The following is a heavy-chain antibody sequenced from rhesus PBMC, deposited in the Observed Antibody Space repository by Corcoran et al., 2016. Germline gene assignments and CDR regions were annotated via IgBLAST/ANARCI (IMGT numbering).Heavy chain of an antibody. Sequence: EVQLVESGGGLVQPGGSLRLSCAASGFTFSNYWMSRVSQAPGKGLEWVGFIKNKTDSGTAAYAETVKGRLTISRYDSKNTLYLQMNSLKTEATAVYYCTRDPSYNFWTGYYKDWGQGVLVTVSS. CDR2: IKNKTDSGTA. J-gene: IGHJ4*01. CDR1: GFTFSNYW. CDR3: TRDPSYNFWTGYYKD. V-gene: IGHV3S11*01. D-gene: IGHD3-3*01.